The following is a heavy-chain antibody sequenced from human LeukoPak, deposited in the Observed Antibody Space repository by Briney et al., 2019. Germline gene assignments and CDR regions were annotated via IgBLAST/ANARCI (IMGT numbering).Heavy chain of an antibody. J-gene: IGHJ5*02. V-gene: IGHV4-59*01. CDR3: ARVSGSYWDWFDP. Sequence: LETLSLTCTVSGGSISSYYWSWIRQPPGKGLEWIGYIYYSGSTNYNPSLKSRVTISVDTSKNQFSLKLSSVTAADTAVYYCARVSGSYWDWFDPWGQGTLVTVSS. D-gene: IGHD3-10*01. CDR1: GGSISSYY. CDR2: IYYSGST.